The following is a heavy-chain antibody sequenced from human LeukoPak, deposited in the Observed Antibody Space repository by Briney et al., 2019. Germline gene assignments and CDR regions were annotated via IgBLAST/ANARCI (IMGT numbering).Heavy chain of an antibody. D-gene: IGHD3-22*01. Sequence: GGSLRLSCAASGFTFSSYAMSWVRQAPGKGLEWVSSISSSSSYIYYADSVKGRFTISRDNAKNSLYLQMNSLRAEDTAVYYCARDRDTYYYDGYFLPDAFDIWGQGTMVTVSS. V-gene: IGHV3-21*01. CDR1: GFTFSSYA. CDR3: ARDRDTYYYDGYFLPDAFDI. CDR2: ISSSSSYI. J-gene: IGHJ3*02.